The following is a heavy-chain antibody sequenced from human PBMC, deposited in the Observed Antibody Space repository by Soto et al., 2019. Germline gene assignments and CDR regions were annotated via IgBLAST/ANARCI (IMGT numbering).Heavy chain of an antibody. J-gene: IGHJ4*02. CDR3: ARGRVDGGELDL. V-gene: IGHV3-33*01. Sequence: VQLVESGGGVVQPGRSLRLSCAASGFTFSTYVMYWVRQAPGKGLEWVAVIWYDASNKYYADSVKGRFTISRDNSENMLYLQMNSLRAEDTDVYYCARGRVDGGELDLWGQGTLVTVSS. D-gene: IGHD1-26*01. CDR2: IWYDASNK. CDR1: GFTFSTYV.